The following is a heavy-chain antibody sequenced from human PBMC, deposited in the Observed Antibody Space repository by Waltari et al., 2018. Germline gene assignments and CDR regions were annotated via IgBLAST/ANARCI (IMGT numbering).Heavy chain of an antibody. CDR2: ISTDASDT. D-gene: IGHD1-1*01. Sequence: EEQLVESGGGLVQPGDSLRLSCAASGFTFSSFWMNWVRQAPGKGPLWVSRISTDASDTTYADSVKGRFTISRDNARNKLYLQMNRLRAEDTAVYFCARVSRRTYRSPVPGRHYYYGMDVWGQGTTVTVSS. CDR1: GFTFSSFW. J-gene: IGHJ6*02. CDR3: ARVSRRTYRSPVPGRHYYYGMDV. V-gene: IGHV3-74*03.